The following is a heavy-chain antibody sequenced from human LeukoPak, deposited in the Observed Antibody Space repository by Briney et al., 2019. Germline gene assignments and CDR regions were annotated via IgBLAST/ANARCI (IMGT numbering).Heavy chain of an antibody. CDR2: ISDDGHST. J-gene: IGHJ4*02. CDR1: GFTFSNYG. V-gene: IGHV3-23*01. CDR3: AKRVPYSSSSVYFDY. Sequence: GGSLRLSCAASGFTFSNYGMSWVRQAPGKGLGWVSAISDDGHSTYYADSVKGRFTISKDNSKKTLSLQMNNLRAEDTAVYYCAKRVPYSSSSVYFDYWGQGTLVTVSS. D-gene: IGHD6-6*01.